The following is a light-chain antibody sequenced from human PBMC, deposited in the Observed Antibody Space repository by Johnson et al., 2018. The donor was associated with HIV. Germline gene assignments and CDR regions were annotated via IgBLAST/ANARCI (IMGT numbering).Light chain of an antibody. CDR3: GTWDSSLSAYV. V-gene: IGLV1-51*01. CDR2: DNT. CDR1: NSNIGSYY. J-gene: IGLJ1*01. Sequence: QLVLTQPASVSAASGQKVNISCSGSNSNIGSYYVSWYQHLPGTAPKLLIYDNTKRPSGIPDRFSGSKSGTSATLGITGLQTGDEADYYCGTWDSSLSAYVFGTGTKVTVL.